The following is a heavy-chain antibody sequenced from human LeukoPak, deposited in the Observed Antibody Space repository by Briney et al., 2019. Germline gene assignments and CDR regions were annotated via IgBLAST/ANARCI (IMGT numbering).Heavy chain of an antibody. CDR2: INHSGST. D-gene: IGHD6-13*01. Sequence: SETLSLTCAVYGGSFSGYYWSWIRQPPGKGLEWIGEINHSGSTNYNPSLKSRVTISVDTSKNQFSLKLSSVTAADTAVYYCARTSSWYRESAFDIWGQGTMVTVSS. CDR3: ARTSSWYRESAFDI. CDR1: GGSFSGYY. V-gene: IGHV4-34*01. J-gene: IGHJ3*02.